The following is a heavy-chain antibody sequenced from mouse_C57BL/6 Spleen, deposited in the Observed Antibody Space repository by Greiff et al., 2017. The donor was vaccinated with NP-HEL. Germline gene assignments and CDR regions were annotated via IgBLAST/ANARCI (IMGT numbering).Heavy chain of an antibody. J-gene: IGHJ2*01. V-gene: IGHV1-52*01. CDR1: GYTFTSYW. CDR2: IDPSDSET. CDR3: ARGEGSSFDY. Sequence: VKLQQPGAELVRPGSSVKLSCRASGYTFTSYWMHWVKQRPIQGLEWIGNIDPSDSETHYNQKFKDKATLTVDKSSSTAYMQLSSLTSEDSAVYYCARGEGSSFDYWGQGTTLTVCS.